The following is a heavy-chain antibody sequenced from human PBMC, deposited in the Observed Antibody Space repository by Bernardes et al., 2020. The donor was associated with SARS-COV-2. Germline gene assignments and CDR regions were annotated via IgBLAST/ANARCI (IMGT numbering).Heavy chain of an antibody. CDR1: GFTFSSYW. V-gene: IGHV3-74*01. J-gene: IGHJ6*02. Sequence: GGSLRLSCAASGFTFSSYWMHWVRQAPGKGLAWVSRINSDGSSTSYADSVKGRFTISRDNAKNTLYLQMNSLRAEDTAVYYCARDRWELLGAVYYYYGMDVWGQGTTVTVSS. CDR2: INSDGSST. CDR3: ARDRWELLGAVYYYYGMDV. D-gene: IGHD1-26*01.